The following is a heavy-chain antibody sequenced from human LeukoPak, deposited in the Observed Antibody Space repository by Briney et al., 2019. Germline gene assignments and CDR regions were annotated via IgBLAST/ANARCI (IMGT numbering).Heavy chain of an antibody. V-gene: IGHV3-74*01. CDR2: IKSDGSSK. Sequence: GGSLRLSCAASGFTFSSYWMHWVRQVPGKGLGWVSRIKSDGSSKDYADSVKGRFSISRDNAKNMLFLQMDSLRAEDTAVYYCGRYTTTAVSHGMDVWGKGTTVIVSS. J-gene: IGHJ6*04. CDR1: GFTFSSYW. D-gene: IGHD4-17*01. CDR3: GRYTTTAVSHGMDV.